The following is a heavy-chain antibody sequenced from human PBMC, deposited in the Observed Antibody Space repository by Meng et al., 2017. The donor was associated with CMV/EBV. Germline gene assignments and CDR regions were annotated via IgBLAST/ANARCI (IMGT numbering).Heavy chain of an antibody. J-gene: IGHJ6*02. CDR3: ARGICSGTSCPTYYYYYYGMDV. CDR2: INHSGST. CDR1: GGSFSGYY. D-gene: IGHD2-2*01. V-gene: IGHV4-34*01. Sequence: SETLSLTCAVYGGSFSGYYWSWIRQPPGKGLEWIGEINHSGSTNYNPSLKSRVTISVDTSKNQFSLKLSSVTAADTAVYYCARGICSGTSCPTYYYYYYGMDVWGQGTTVTVSS.